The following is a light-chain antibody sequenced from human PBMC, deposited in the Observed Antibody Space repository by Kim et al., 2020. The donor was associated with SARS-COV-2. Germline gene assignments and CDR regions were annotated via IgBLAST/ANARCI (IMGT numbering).Light chain of an antibody. CDR2: EVN. Sequence: QSVLTQPASVSGSPGQSITISCTGTNSDVGTYNLVSWYQQHPGKAPKLMIYEVNNRPSGVSDRFSGSKSGNTASLTISGLQAEDEADYYCSSYAGSGLGVFGGGTNVTVL. V-gene: IGLV2-23*02. CDR1: NSDVGTYNL. CDR3: SSYAGSGLGV. J-gene: IGLJ3*02.